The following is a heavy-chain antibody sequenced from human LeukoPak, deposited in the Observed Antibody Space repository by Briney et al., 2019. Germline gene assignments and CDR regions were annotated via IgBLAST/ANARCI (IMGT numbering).Heavy chain of an antibody. J-gene: IGHJ4*02. Sequence: GGSLRLSCAASGFTFSSYWMHWVRQAPGKGLVWVSRINSDGSSTSYADSVKGRFTISRDNAKNTLYLQMNSLRAEDTAVYYCARDAGIIAAAGFDYWGQGTLVTVPS. CDR3: ARDAGIIAAAGFDY. CDR2: INSDGSST. D-gene: IGHD6-13*01. V-gene: IGHV3-74*01. CDR1: GFTFSSYW.